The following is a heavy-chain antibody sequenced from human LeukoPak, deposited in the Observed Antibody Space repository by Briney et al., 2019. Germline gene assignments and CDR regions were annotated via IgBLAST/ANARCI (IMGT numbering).Heavy chain of an antibody. CDR1: GYTFTGYY. CDR2: INPNSGGT. Sequence: GASVKVSCKASGYTFTGYYMHWVRQAPGQGLEWMGWINPNSGGTNYAQKFQGRVTMTRDTSISTAYMELSRLRSDDTAVYYCARARRTNPPYAFDIWGQGTMVTVSS. CDR3: ARARRTNPPYAFDI. D-gene: IGHD1-7*01. V-gene: IGHV1-2*02. J-gene: IGHJ3*02.